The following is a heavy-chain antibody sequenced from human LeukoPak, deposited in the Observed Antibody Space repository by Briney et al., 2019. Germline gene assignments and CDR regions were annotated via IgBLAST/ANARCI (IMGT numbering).Heavy chain of an antibody. CDR1: GYSLTSYW. J-gene: IGHJ4*02. V-gene: IGHV5-51*01. CDR2: IYPGDSDT. Sequence: GESLKISCKGSGYSLTSYWIGWVRQMPGKGLECMGIIYPGDSDTRYSPSFQGQVTISADKSISTASLQWSSLKASDTAMYYCARRDSSGCFDYWGQGTLVTVSS. CDR3: ARRDSSGCFDY. D-gene: IGHD3-22*01.